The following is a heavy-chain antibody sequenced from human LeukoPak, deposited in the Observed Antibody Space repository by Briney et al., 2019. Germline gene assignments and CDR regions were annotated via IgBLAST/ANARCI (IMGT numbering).Heavy chain of an antibody. J-gene: IGHJ4*02. CDR1: GFTFDDYG. CDR2: INWNGGST. Sequence: PGGSLRLSCAASGFTFDDYGMSWVRQAPGKGLEWVSGINWNGGSTGYADSVKGRFTISRDNAKNSLYLQMNSLRAEDTALYYCARHPTEDTAVVRIDYWGQGTLVTVSS. D-gene: IGHD5-18*01. V-gene: IGHV3-20*04. CDR3: ARHPTEDTAVVRIDY.